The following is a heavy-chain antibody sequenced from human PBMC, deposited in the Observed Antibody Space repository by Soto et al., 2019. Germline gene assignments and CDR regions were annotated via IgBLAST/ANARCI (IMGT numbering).Heavy chain of an antibody. D-gene: IGHD3-22*01. CDR2: IMPIFGSA. J-gene: IGHJ4*02. CDR1: GGTFSRNT. Sequence: ASVKVSCKASGGTFSRNTISWVRQAPGQGLEWMGGIMPIFGSANYAQKFQGRVTITADENTRTVYMELSRLRSEDTAVYYCARQFDSDTTGYYYAYWGQGTLVTVS. V-gene: IGHV1-69*13. CDR3: ARQFDSDTTGYYYAY.